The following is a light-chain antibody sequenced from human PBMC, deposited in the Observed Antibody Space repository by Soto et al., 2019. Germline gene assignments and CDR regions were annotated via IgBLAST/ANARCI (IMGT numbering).Light chain of an antibody. Sequence: EIVMTQSPATLSVSPGERATLSCRASQSVSNNLAWYQQKPGQAPRLLIYGASTRATGIPARFSGSGSGTEFTLTISSLQSEGFAVYYCQQYNNWVFTFGPGTKVDIK. CDR3: QQYNNWVFT. CDR2: GAS. J-gene: IGKJ3*01. CDR1: QSVSNN. V-gene: IGKV3-15*01.